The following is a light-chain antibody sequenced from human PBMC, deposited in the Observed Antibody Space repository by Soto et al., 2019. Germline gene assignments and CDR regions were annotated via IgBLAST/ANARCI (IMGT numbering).Light chain of an antibody. J-gene: IGKJ4*01. V-gene: IGKV4-1*01. Sequence: DIVMTQSPDSLAVSLGERATINCKSSQSVLYSSNNKNYLDWYQQKPGQPPKLLIYWASTREYWVPDRFSGSGAGTDFSLTISSLQAEDGEVYYFQQYYSTPLTFGGGTKVEIK. CDR2: WAS. CDR1: QSVLYSSNNKNY. CDR3: QQYYSTPLT.